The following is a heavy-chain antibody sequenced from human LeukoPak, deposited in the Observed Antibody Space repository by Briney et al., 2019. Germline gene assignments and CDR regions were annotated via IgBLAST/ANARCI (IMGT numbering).Heavy chain of an antibody. Sequence: ASVKVSCKASGYTLTGYYMHWVRQAPGQGLEWMGWINPSSGGTNSAQKFQGRVTMTTDTSTNTAYMELRSLRSDDTAVYYCARTRLRFGELFDAFDLWGQGTMVTVSS. J-gene: IGHJ3*01. D-gene: IGHD3-10*01. V-gene: IGHV1-2*02. CDR3: ARTRLRFGELFDAFDL. CDR2: INPSSGGT. CDR1: GYTLTGYY.